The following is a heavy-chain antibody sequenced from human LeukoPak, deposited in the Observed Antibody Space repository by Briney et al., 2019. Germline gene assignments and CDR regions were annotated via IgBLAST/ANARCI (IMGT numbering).Heavy chain of an antibody. CDR3: ARERPYGDYFDY. Sequence: KPSETLSLTCAVYGGSFSGYYWTWIRQPPGKGLEWIGEINHSGSTNYNPSLKSRVTISVDTSKNQFSLKLSSVTAADTAVYYCARERPYGDYFDYWGQGTLVTVSS. D-gene: IGHD4-17*01. J-gene: IGHJ4*02. CDR1: GGSFSGYY. CDR2: INHSGST. V-gene: IGHV4-34*01.